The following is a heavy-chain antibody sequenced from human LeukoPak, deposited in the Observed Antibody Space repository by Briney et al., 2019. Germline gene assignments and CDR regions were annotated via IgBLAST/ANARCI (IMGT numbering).Heavy chain of an antibody. CDR1: GGTFSSYA. CDR3: ARGGREGSYYKRGGYYFDY. V-gene: IGHV1-69*05. Sequence: ASVKVSCKASGGTFSSYAISWVRQAPGQGLEWMGGIIPIFGTANYAQKFQGRVTITTDESTSTAYMELSSLRSEDTAVYYCARGGREGSYYKRGGYYFDYWGQGTLVTVSS. CDR2: IIPIFGTA. J-gene: IGHJ4*02. D-gene: IGHD3-10*01.